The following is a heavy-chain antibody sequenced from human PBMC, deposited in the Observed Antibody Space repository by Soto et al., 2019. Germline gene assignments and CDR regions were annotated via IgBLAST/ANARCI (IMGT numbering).Heavy chain of an antibody. V-gene: IGHV4-34*01. J-gene: IGHJ4*02. CDR2: INQNGGT. D-gene: IGHD6-25*01. CDR1: GGSLRGYY. Sequence: SETLSLTCAVNGGSLRGYYWNWIRQSPGKGLEWIGEINQNGGTKYNPSLKSRVSISVVASTNQFSLKLNSVTAADSAMYFCATVAFGYHSLSAYWGRGALVTVSS. CDR3: ATVAFGYHSLSAY.